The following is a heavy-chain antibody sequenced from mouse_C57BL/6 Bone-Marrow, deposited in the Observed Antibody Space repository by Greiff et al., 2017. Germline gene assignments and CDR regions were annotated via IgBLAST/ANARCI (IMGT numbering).Heavy chain of an antibody. CDR1: GYTFTSYW. V-gene: IGHV1-53*01. CDR2: INPSNGGT. D-gene: IGHD3-2*02. CDR3: ANSGMAIDY. Sequence: QVQLKQPGPELVKPGASVKVSCKASGYTFTSYWMHWVKQRPGQGLEWIGRINPSNGGTNYNQKFKSKATLTVDKSSSQASMQLSSLTSEYSAVYYCANSGMAIDYWGQGTSGTVSS. J-gene: IGHJ4*01.